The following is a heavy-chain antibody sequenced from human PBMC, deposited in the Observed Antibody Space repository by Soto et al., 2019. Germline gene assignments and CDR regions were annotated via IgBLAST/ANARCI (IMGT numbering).Heavy chain of an antibody. Sequence: QVQLVQSGAEVKKPGSSVKVSCKASGGTFSSYAISWVRQAPGQGLEWMGGIIPIFGTANYAQKFQGRVTITAYKSTSTAYRNLSSLRSEDTAVYYCPKGPFAYSSSSTPLGYNYWRQATLVTVSS. J-gene: IGHJ4*02. CDR3: PKGPFAYSSSSTPLGYNY. V-gene: IGHV1-69*06. D-gene: IGHD6-6*01. CDR2: IIPIFGTA. CDR1: GGTFSSYA.